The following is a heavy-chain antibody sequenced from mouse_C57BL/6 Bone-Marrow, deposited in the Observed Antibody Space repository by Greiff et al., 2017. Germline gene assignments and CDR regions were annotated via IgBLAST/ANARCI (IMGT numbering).Heavy chain of an antibody. CDR2: INPGSGGT. D-gene: IGHD2-3*01. V-gene: IGHV1-54*01. CDR1: GYAFTNYL. J-gene: IGHJ2*01. CDR3: ARSDGYHAYYFDY. Sequence: VQLQQSGAELVRPGTSVKVSCKASGYAFTNYLIEWVKQRPGQGLEWIGVINPGSGGTNYNEKFKGKATLTADKSSSTAYMQLSSLTSEDSAVYFCARSDGYHAYYFDYWGQGTTLTVSS.